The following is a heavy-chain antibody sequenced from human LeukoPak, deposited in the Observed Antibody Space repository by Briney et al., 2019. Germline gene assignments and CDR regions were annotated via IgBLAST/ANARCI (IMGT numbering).Heavy chain of an antibody. CDR3: ARDAGYGYDRFDY. CDR2: IKEEGSDK. V-gene: IGHV3-7*01. J-gene: IGHJ4*02. CDR1: GFTFSSYG. Sequence: GGSRRLSCAASGFTFSSYGMGWVRQAPGRGLGWVANIKEEGSDKNYVESMKGRYTISRDNAQNSLYLQMNRLGVEDTAVYYCARDAGYGYDRFDYWGQGTQVTVSS. D-gene: IGHD5-18*01.